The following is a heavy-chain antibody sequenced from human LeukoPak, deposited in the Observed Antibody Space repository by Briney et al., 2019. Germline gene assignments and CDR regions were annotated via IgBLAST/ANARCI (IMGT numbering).Heavy chain of an antibody. D-gene: IGHD3-3*01. V-gene: IGHV3-23*01. Sequence: GGSLRLSCAASGFTFSGSAMHWVRQAPGKGLEWVSAISGSGGSTYYADSVKGRFTISRDNSKNTLYLQMNSLRAEDTAVYYCAKDHDFWSGYSNYFDYWGQGTLVTVSS. CDR1: GFTFSGSA. CDR2: ISGSGGST. J-gene: IGHJ4*02. CDR3: AKDHDFWSGYSNYFDY.